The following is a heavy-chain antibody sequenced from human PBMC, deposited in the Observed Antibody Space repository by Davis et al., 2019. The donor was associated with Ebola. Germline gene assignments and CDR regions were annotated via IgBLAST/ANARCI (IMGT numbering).Heavy chain of an antibody. V-gene: IGHV1-18*01. CDR1: GYTFTSYG. CDR3: ARDVSRLVHYGMDV. D-gene: IGHD3-9*01. CDR2: ISAYNGNT. Sequence: ASVKVSCKASGYTFTSYGISWVRQAPGQGLEWMGWISAYNGNTNYAQKIQGRVTMTTDTSTSTAYMELRSLRSDDTAVYYCARDVSRLVHYGMDVWGQGTTVTVSS. J-gene: IGHJ6*02.